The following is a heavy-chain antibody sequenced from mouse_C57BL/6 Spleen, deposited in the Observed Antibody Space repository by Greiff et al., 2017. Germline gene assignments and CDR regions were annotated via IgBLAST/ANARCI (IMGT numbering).Heavy chain of an antibody. CDR1: GFTFSDYY. V-gene: IGHV5-12*01. CDR2: ISNGGGST. Sequence: EVKLVESGGGLVQPGGSLKLSCAASGFTFSDYYMYWVRQTPEKRLEWVAYISNGGGSTYYPDTVKGRFTISRDNAKNTLYLQMSRLKSEDTAMYYCAREELRGWFAYWGQGTLVTVSA. J-gene: IGHJ3*01. D-gene: IGHD1-1*01. CDR3: AREELRGWFAY.